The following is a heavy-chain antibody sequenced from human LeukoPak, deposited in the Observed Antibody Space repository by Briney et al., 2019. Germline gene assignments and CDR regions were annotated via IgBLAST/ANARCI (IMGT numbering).Heavy chain of an antibody. CDR1: GYTFTSYD. CDR2: MNPNSGNT. J-gene: IGHJ4*02. Sequence: ASVKVSCKASGYTFTSYDINWVRQATGQGLEWMGWMNPNSGNTDYTQKFQGRVVMTRSTSISTAYMELSSLTSEDTAVYYCARGVGGQQFGYWGQGTLVTVSS. CDR3: ARGVGGQQFGY. D-gene: IGHD3-16*01. V-gene: IGHV1-8*01.